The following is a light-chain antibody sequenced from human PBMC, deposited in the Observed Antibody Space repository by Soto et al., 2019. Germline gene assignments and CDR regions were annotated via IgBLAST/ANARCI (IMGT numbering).Light chain of an antibody. J-gene: IGKJ2*01. CDR2: AAS. V-gene: IGKV3-15*01. CDR3: QQYDNWPPYT. CDR1: RGVSIN. Sequence: EIVMTQSPATLSVSPGERATLSCRAGRGVSINLAWYQQKLGQAPRLLIFAASTRASGVPARFSASGSGTDFTLTISSLQSEDFAIYYCQQYDNWPPYTFGQGTKLDIK.